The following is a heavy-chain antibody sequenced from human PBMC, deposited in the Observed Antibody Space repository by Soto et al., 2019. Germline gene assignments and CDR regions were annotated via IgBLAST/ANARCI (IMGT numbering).Heavy chain of an antibody. CDR1: GGSFSGYC. D-gene: IGHD1-1*01. Sequence: SETLSLTCAAYGGSFSGYCWTWIRQPPGTGLEWIGEINHSGSTNNNPTLKNRVNITIHTSSSQYYLKLNSVTAADTAVYYCAREPGPWGQGTLVTVSS. CDR3: AREPGP. V-gene: IGHV4-34*01. J-gene: IGHJ5*02. CDR2: INHSGST.